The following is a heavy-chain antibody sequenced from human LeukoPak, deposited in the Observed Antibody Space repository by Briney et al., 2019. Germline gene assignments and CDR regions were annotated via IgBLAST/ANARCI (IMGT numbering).Heavy chain of an antibody. D-gene: IGHD2-15*01. CDR3: AATVHYCSGGSCYNYYYGMDV. Sequence: SVKVSCKASGFTFTNSAMQWVRQARGQRLEWIGWIVVGSGNTNSAQKFQERVTITRDMSTSTAYMELSSLRSEDTAVYYCAATVHYCSGGSCYNYYYGMDVWGQGTTVTVSS. CDR1: GFTFTNSA. J-gene: IGHJ6*02. CDR2: IVVGSGNT. V-gene: IGHV1-58*02.